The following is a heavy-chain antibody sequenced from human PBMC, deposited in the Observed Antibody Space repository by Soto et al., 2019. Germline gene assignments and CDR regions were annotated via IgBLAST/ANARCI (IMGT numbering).Heavy chain of an antibody. CDR2: IYWNDDK. CDR3: AHRGSGYSYGQPFDY. CDR1: GFSLSTSGVG. Sequence: SRPTLVNPTQTLTHTCTFSGFSLSTSGVGVGWIRQPPGKALEWLALIYWNDDKRYSPSLKSRLTITKDTSKNQVVLTMTNMDPVDTATYYCAHRGSGYSYGQPFDYWGQGTLVTVSS. D-gene: IGHD5-18*01. J-gene: IGHJ4*02. V-gene: IGHV2-5*01.